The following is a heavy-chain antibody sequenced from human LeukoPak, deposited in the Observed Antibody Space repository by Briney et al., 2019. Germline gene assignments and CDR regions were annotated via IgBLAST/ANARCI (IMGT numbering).Heavy chain of an antibody. D-gene: IGHD2-2*02. V-gene: IGHV3-74*01. CDR2: INTDGNNA. CDR1: GFTFSSYA. Sequence: HPGGSLRLSCAASGFTFSSYAMIWVRQAPGKGLVWVSLINTDGNNANYADSVKGRFTISRDNAKNTLYLQMNSLRPDDTAVYYCVRGGALTPAIPFDLWGHGTMVTVSS. J-gene: IGHJ3*01. CDR3: VRGGALTPAIPFDL.